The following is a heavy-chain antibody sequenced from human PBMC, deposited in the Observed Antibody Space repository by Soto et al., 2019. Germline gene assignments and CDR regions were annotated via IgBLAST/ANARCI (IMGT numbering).Heavy chain of an antibody. CDR2: TYHSGSA. J-gene: IGHJ5*02. D-gene: IGHD2-2*01. Sequence: QVRLQESGPGLVKPSETLSLTCTVSGGSISSSYWSWIRQSPGKGVEWIGHTYHSGSAIYKPSLNSRVTISVATSDHQFSLKLRSVTAADTAVYYCARLGYCSTTSCYEFPWFDPWGQGTLVTVSS. CDR1: GGSISSSY. CDR3: ARLGYCSTTSCYEFPWFDP. V-gene: IGHV4-59*08.